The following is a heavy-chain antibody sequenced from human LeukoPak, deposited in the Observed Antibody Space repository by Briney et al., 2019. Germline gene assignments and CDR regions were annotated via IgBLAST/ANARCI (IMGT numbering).Heavy chain of an antibody. J-gene: IGHJ6*03. CDR1: GFTFSSYS. CDR3: ARGPCSGGSCSFLYYYYMDV. D-gene: IGHD2-15*01. CDR2: ISSSSSTI. Sequence: PGESLRLSCAASGFTFSSYSMNWVRQAPGKGLEWVSYISSSSSTIHYADSVKGRFTISRDNAKNSLYLQMTSLRAEDTAVYYCARGPCSGGSCSFLYYYYMDVWGKGTTVTVSS. V-gene: IGHV3-48*01.